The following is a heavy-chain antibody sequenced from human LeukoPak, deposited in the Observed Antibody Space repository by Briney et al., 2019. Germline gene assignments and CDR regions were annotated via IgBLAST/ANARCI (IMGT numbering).Heavy chain of an antibody. Sequence: GGSLRLSCAASGFTFSSYSMNWVRQAPGKGLEWVSYISSSSNTIYYADSVKGRLTISRDNAKNSLYLQMDSLRAEDTAVYYCARSARAFDIWGQGTMVTVSS. CDR1: GFTFSSYS. V-gene: IGHV3-48*04. J-gene: IGHJ3*02. CDR3: ARSARAFDI. CDR2: ISSSSNTI.